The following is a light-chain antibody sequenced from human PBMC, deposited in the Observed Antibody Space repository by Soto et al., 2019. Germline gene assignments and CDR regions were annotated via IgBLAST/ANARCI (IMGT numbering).Light chain of an antibody. CDR1: SSDVGASKY. CDR2: EVT. V-gene: IGLV2-8*01. Sequence: QSALTQPPSASGSPGQSVTISCTGTSSDVGASKYVSWYQPYPGKAPKLMIYEVTKRPSGVPDRFSGSKSGNTASLTVSGLQAEDEADYYCTSYVGNDIWVFGGGTKVTVL. CDR3: TSYVGNDIWV. J-gene: IGLJ3*02.